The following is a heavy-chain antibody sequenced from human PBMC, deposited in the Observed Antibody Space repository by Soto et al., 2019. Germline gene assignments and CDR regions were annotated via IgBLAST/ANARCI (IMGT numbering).Heavy chain of an antibody. J-gene: IGHJ1*01. Sequence: EVQLLESGGGLVQPGASLRLSCAASGFAFISYAMSWVRQAPGKGLEWVSGISGSGDSTYYADSVKGRFTISRDNSKNTLYLQMNSLRAEDTAVYYCAKGVPGIAVAGTGYFQHWGQGTLVTVSS. CDR3: AKGVPGIAVAGTGYFQH. D-gene: IGHD6-19*01. CDR1: GFAFISYA. CDR2: ISGSGDST. V-gene: IGHV3-23*01.